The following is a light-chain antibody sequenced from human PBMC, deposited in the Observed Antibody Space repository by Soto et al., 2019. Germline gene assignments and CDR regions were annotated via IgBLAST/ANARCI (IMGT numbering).Light chain of an antibody. CDR3: QKYNSAPGT. CDR1: QGISNH. CDR2: AAS. J-gene: IGKJ1*01. Sequence: DIQMTQSPSSLSASVGDRVTITCRASQGISNHLAWYQQKPGKVPKLLIYAASTFQTGVPSRFSGSGSGTDFNLTISSPQPEDVANYYCQKYNSAPGTFGQGNKVEIK. V-gene: IGKV1-27*01.